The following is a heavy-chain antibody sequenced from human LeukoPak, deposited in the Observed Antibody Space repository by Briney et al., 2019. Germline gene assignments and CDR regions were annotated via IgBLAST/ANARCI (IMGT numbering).Heavy chain of an antibody. J-gene: IGHJ6*02. CDR1: GGSISSSSYY. Sequence: SETLSLTCTVSGGSISSSSYYWGWIRQPPGKGLEWIGSIYYSGSTYYNPSLKSRVTISVDTSKNQFSLKLSSVTAADTAVYYCARDRSQDSSSWSHYYYYGMDVWGQGTTVTVSS. D-gene: IGHD6-13*01. CDR3: ARDRSQDSSSWSHYYYYGMDV. CDR2: IYYSGST. V-gene: IGHV4-39*01.